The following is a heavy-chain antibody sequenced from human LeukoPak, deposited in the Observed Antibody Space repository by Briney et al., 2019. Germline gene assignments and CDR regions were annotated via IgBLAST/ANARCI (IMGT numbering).Heavy chain of an antibody. CDR2: IKQDGGEK. J-gene: IGHJ4*02. Sequence: GGSLRLSCAASGFTFSSYWMSWVRQAPGKGLEWAANIKQDGGEKYYVDSVKGRFTISRDNAKNSLYLQMNSLRAEDTAVYYCARDQRYCSSSSCPWEPFDYWGQGTLVTVSS. CDR3: ARDQRYCSSSSCPWEPFDY. D-gene: IGHD2-2*01. V-gene: IGHV3-7*05. CDR1: GFTFSSYW.